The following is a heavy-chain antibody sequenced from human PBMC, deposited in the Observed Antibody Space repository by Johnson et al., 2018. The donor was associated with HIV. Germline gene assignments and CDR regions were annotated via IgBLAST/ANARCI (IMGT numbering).Heavy chain of an antibody. J-gene: IGHJ3*02. V-gene: IGHV3-20*04. CDR1: GFNFDDYG. D-gene: IGHD3-16*02. Sequence: VQLVESGGGLIQPGGSLRLSCAASGFNFDDYGMSWVRQTPGKGLEWVSNINWNGGTTGYADSVKGRFTISRDNAKNSLYLKRKSLRAEDTALYYCARGIMITFGGVIPHEAFDIWCQGTMVIVSS. CDR3: ARGIMITFGGVIPHEAFDI. CDR2: INWNGGTT.